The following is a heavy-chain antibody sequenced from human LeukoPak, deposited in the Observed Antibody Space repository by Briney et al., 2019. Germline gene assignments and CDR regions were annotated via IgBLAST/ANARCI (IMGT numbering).Heavy chain of an antibody. D-gene: IGHD6-19*01. CDR3: SRHGSRAVAGYFDY. J-gene: IGHJ4*02. CDR1: GGSISSYY. CDR2: IYYSGIT. Sequence: SETLSLTCTVSGGSISSYYWSWIRQSPGKGLEWVGYIYYSGITYYNPSRTSGVPISLDTRKHQYYPGVTTVTAADTAVYYCSRHGSRAVAGYFDYWGQGTLVTVSS. V-gene: IGHV4-59*08.